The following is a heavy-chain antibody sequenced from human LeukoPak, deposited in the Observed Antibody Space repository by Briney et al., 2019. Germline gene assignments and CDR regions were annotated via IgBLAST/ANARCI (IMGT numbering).Heavy chain of an antibody. J-gene: IGHJ4*02. CDR2: SYDGSNK. Sequence: SYDGSNKYYADSVKGRFTISRDNSKNTLYLQMNSLRAEDTAVYYCARDGGPGSGWSDFDYWGQGTLVTVSS. V-gene: IGHV3-30-3*01. CDR3: ARDGGPGSGWSDFDY. D-gene: IGHD6-19*01.